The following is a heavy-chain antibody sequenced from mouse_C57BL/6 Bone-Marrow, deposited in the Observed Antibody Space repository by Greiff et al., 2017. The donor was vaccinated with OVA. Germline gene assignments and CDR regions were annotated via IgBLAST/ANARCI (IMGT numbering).Heavy chain of an antibody. Sequence: QVQLQQSGAELARPGASVKLSCKASGYTFTSYGISWVKQRTGQGLEWIGEIYPRSGNTYYNEKFKGQATLTADKSSSTAYMALRSLPSEDSAVYFCARLYDYDGPYYFDYWGQGTTLTVSS. V-gene: IGHV1-81*01. CDR3: ARLYDYDGPYYFDY. CDR1: GYTFTSYG. CDR2: IYPRSGNT. D-gene: IGHD2-4*01. J-gene: IGHJ2*01.